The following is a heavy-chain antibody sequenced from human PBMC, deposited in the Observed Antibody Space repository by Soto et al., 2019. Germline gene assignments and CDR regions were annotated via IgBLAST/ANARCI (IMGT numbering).Heavy chain of an antibody. J-gene: IGHJ6*02. CDR3: IQSRCGSDCLQSYASYYYYGMDV. Sequence: QITLKESGPTLVKPTQTLTLTCTFSAFSLSTGGVGVGWIRQPPGKALEWLALIYWDDDKRYSPSLRSRLTITKDTSKHQVVLTMTNMDPVDTATYYCIQSRCGSDCLQSYASYYYYGMDVWGQGTTVTVSS. D-gene: IGHD2-21*02. CDR2: IYWDDDK. V-gene: IGHV2-5*02. CDR1: AFSLSTGGVG.